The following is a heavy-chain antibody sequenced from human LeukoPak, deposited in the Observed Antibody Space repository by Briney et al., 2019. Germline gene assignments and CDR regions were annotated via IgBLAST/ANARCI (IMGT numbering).Heavy chain of an antibody. CDR1: GFPFSSYC. CDR2: ICSSSIYI. J-gene: IGHJ4*02. D-gene: IGHD3-22*01. Sequence: GGSLRLSCAASGFPFSSYCMIWVRQPPGKDLDCVSSICSSSIYIYYADSVHGRFTISRDNAKNSLYLQMNSLRAEDTAVYYCARDMEYYYDSSGYAPFDYWGQGTLVTVSS. V-gene: IGHV3-21*01. CDR3: ARDMEYYYDSSGYAPFDY.